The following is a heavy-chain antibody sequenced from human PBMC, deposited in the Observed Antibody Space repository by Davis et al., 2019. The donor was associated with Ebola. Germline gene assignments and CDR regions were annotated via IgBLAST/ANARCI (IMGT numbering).Heavy chain of an antibody. CDR1: GFMLNDYA. CDR2: IHRNAETS. V-gene: IGHV3-43*01. CDR3: ARETADEGGGLDY. Sequence: PGGSLRLSCAASGFMLNDYAMHWVRHTPGKGLEWVSLIHRNAETSLHADSVKGRFTISRDNRKNSLYLQMNSLRPEDTALYYCARETADEGGGLDYWGQGTLVTVSS. D-gene: IGHD2-21*02. J-gene: IGHJ4*02.